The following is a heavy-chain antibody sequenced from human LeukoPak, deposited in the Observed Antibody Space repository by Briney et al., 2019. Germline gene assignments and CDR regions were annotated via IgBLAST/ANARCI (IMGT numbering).Heavy chain of an antibody. Sequence: SETLSLTCAVYGGSFSGYYWSWIRQPPGKGLEWIGEINHSGSTNYNPSLKSRVSLSVDTSKNQFSPKLSSVTAADTAVYYCARMGYCSSTNGYGGGDFDSWGQGTLVTVSS. CDR3: ARMGYCSSTNGYGGGDFDS. CDR1: GGSFSGYY. J-gene: IGHJ4*02. V-gene: IGHV4-34*01. CDR2: INHSGST. D-gene: IGHD2-2*01.